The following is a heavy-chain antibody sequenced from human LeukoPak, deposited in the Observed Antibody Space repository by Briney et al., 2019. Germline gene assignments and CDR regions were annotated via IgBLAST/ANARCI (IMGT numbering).Heavy chain of an antibody. CDR1: GGSISSGSYY. CDR3: ARGGGSLTHNWFDP. J-gene: IGHJ5*02. D-gene: IGHD1-26*01. Sequence: SQTLSLTCTVSGGSISSGSYYWSWIRQPAGKGLEWIGRIYTSGSTNYNPSLKSRVTISVDTSKNQFSLKLSSVTAADTAVYYCARGGGSLTHNWFDPWGQGTLVTVSS. CDR2: IYTSGST. V-gene: IGHV4-61*02.